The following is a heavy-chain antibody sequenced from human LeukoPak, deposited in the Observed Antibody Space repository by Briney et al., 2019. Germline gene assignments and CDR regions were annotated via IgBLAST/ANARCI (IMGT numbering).Heavy chain of an antibody. CDR1: GFTFDDYG. V-gene: IGHV3-20*04. D-gene: IGHD1-26*01. J-gene: IGHJ4*02. CDR3: ARAAGVIVGATVLSDS. Sequence: PGGSLRLSCAASGFTFDDYGMSWVRQAPGKGLEWVSGINWNGGSTGYADSVKGRFTISRDNAKNSLYLQMNSLRAEDTGLYYCARAAGVIVGATVLSDSWGQGTLVTVSS. CDR2: INWNGGST.